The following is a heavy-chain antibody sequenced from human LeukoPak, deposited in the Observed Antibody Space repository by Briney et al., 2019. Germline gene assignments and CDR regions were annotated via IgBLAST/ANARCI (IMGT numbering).Heavy chain of an antibody. CDR2: IRSKAYGGTT. J-gene: IGHJ4*02. CDR1: GFTFGDYA. CDR3: TRGGYYDSSGYHGDDLFDY. V-gene: IGHV3-49*04. Sequence: GRSLRLSCTTSGFTFGDYAMSWVRQAPGKGLEWVGFIRSKAYGGTTEYAASVKGRFTISRDDSKTIAYLQMHSLETEDTAVYYCTRGGYYDSSGYHGDDLFDYWGQGTLVTVSS. D-gene: IGHD3-22*01.